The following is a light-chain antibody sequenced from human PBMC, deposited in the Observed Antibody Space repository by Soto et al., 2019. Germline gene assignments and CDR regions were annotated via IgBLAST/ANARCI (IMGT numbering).Light chain of an antibody. CDR3: QQRYNWPPT. Sequence: EIVLTQSPATLSLSPGERATLSCRASQYVSSFLAFYQQKAGQAPRLLIYDASHRATGIPARSSGSGSGTDFTLTINSLEPEDFALYYCQQRYNWPPTFGQGTKVDI. J-gene: IGKJ1*01. CDR2: DAS. V-gene: IGKV3-11*01. CDR1: QYVSSF.